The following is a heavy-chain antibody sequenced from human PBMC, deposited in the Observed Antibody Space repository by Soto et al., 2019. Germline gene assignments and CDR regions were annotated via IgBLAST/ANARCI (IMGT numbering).Heavy chain of an antibody. CDR3: ARWGGSYYESWFDP. J-gene: IGHJ5*02. CDR1: GFSFRNYG. Sequence: QVLLVESGGGVVQPGTSLRLSCAASGFSFRNYGMHWVRQAPGKGLEWVAVTSSDGNTKNYAASVKGRFTISSDTSKNTLYLQRSSLRAEDSALYYCARWGGSYYESWFDPWGQGTLVIVSS. CDR2: TSSDGNTK. V-gene: IGHV3-33*01. D-gene: IGHD1-26*01.